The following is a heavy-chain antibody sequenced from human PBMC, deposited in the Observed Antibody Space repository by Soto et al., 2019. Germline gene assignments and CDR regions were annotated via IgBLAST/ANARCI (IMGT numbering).Heavy chain of an antibody. J-gene: IGHJ5*02. CDR2: IYTSGST. CDR3: ARGEYCSGGSCYFNWFDP. D-gene: IGHD2-15*01. CDR1: GGSISSYY. V-gene: IGHV4-4*07. Sequence: TLSLTCTVSGGSISSYYWSWIRQPAGKGLEWIGRIYTSGSTNYNPSLKSRVTMSVDTSKNQFSLKLSSVTAADTAVYYCARGEYCSGGSCYFNWFDPWGQGTLVTVSS.